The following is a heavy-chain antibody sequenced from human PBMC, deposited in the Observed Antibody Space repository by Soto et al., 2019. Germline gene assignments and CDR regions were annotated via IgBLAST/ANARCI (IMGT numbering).Heavy chain of an antibody. Sequence: QVQLQESGPGLVKPSQTLSLTCTVSGGSISSGRYYWSWIRQHPGKGLEWIGYIYYSGSTYYNPSLKSRVTISLDMSKNQFSLTLSSVTAADTAVYYCARDLYGDYEGGVPWGQGTLVTVSS. J-gene: IGHJ4*02. CDR1: GGSISSGRYY. V-gene: IGHV4-31*03. CDR2: IYYSGST. D-gene: IGHD4-17*01. CDR3: ARDLYGDYEGGVP.